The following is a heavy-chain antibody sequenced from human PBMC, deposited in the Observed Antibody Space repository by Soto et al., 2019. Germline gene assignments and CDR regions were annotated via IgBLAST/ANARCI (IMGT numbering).Heavy chain of an antibody. V-gene: IGHV4-34*01. D-gene: IGHD3-10*01. J-gene: IGHJ5*02. CDR1: GGSFSGYY. CDR3: ARKRPNAMVRGVSGWFDP. Sequence: QVQLQQWGAGLLKPSETLSLTCAVYGGSFSGYYWSWIRQPPGKGLEWIGEINHSGSTNYNPSLKSRVTITVDTSKNQFSLKLSSVTAADTAVYYCARKRPNAMVRGVSGWFDPWGQGTLVTVSS. CDR2: INHSGST.